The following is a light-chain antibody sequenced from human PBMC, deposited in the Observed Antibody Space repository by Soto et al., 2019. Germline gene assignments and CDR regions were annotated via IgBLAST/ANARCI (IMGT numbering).Light chain of an antibody. V-gene: IGKV3-15*01. CDR2: DAS. J-gene: IGKJ1*01. CDR3: QQSYSSPPT. Sequence: EIVMTQSPATLSVSPGEGATLSCRASQSISSNLAWYQQKPGQAPRLVIFDASTRATGIPDRFTGRGSGTEFTLTISSLQSEDSATYYCQQSYSSPPTFGQGTKVDIK. CDR1: QSISSN.